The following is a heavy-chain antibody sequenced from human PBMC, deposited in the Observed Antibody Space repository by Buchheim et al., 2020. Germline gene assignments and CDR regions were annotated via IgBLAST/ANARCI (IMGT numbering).Heavy chain of an antibody. V-gene: IGHV3-30-3*01. CDR2: ISYDGSNK. J-gene: IGHJ4*02. Sequence: QVQLVESGGGVVQPGRSLRLSCAASGFTFSSYAMHWVRQAPGKGLEWVAVISYDGSNKYYADSVKGRFTISRDNSKNTLYLQMNSLRAEDTAVYYCARDLNWGFDYWGQGTL. CDR3: ARDLNWGFDY. CDR1: GFTFSSYA. D-gene: IGHD3-16*01.